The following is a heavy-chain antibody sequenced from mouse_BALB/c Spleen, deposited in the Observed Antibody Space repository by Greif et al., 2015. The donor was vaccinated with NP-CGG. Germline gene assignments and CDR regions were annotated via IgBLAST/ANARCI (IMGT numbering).Heavy chain of an antibody. V-gene: IGHV1-9*01. CDR3: ARTKYFDY. CDR2: ILPGSGST. Sequence: QVQLQQSGAELMKPGASVKISCKATGYTFSSYWIEWVKQMPGHGLEWIGEILPGSGSTNYNEKFKGKATFTADTYSNTAYMQLSSLTSEESAVYYCARTKYFDYWGQGTALTVSS. J-gene: IGHJ2*01. CDR1: GYTFSSYW.